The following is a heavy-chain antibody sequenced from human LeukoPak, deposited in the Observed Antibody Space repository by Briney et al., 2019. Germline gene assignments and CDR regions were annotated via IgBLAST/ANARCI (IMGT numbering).Heavy chain of an antibody. D-gene: IGHD3-9*01. CDR3: ATVVRDDILTGYYIDH. Sequence: PSETLSLTCTVSGGSISSYYWSWIRQPPAKGLEWIGYIYYSGSTKYNPSFKSQVTISVDTSKNQFSLKLISVTAADTAVYYCATVVRDDILTGYYIDHWGQGTLVTVSS. CDR2: IYYSGST. CDR1: GGSISSYY. V-gene: IGHV4-59*01. J-gene: IGHJ4*02.